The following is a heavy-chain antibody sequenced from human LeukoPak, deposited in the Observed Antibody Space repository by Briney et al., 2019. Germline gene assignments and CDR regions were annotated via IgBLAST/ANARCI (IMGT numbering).Heavy chain of an antibody. CDR3: TTGPYDYGSGTYYH. J-gene: IGHJ4*02. CDR1: GFTFSNAW. V-gene: IGHV3-15*01. Sequence: GGSLRLSCAASGFTFSNAWMSWVRQAPGKGLEWVGRIKSKTDGGTTDYAAPVKGRFTISRDDSKNTLYVRMNSLKTEDTAVYYCTTGPYDYGSGTYYHWGQGTLVTVSS. CDR2: IKSKTDGGTT. D-gene: IGHD3-10*01.